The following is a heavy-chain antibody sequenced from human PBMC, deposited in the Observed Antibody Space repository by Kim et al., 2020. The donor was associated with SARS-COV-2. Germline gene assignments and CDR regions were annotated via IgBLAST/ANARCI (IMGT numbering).Heavy chain of an antibody. D-gene: IGHD3-3*01. CDR3: ARDGTTHYDFWSGYQPMDV. V-gene: IGHV1-18*01. Sequence: ASVKVSCKASGYTFSSYVITWVRQAPGQGLEWMGWISAHNGNTNYAQKFQGRVTMTTDSSTSTAYMELRSLRSDDTAVYYCARDGTTHYDFWSGYQPMDVWGKGTRSPSP. J-gene: IGHJ6*03. CDR1: GYTFSSYV. CDR2: ISAHNGNT.